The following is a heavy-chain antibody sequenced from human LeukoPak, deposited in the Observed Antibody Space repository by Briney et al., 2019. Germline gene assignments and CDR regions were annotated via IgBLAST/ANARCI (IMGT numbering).Heavy chain of an antibody. Sequence: GGSLRLSCAASGFTFNTYTMNWVRQAPGKGLEWVSSISSSSSSIYYAGSVKGRFTISRDNAMNSLYLQMNSLRVEDTAVYYCARGREGVAARWWVEEPRWYFFDPWGQGTLVTVSS. D-gene: IGHD6-6*01. CDR2: ISSSSSSI. V-gene: IGHV3-21*01. CDR1: GFTFNTYT. CDR3: ARGREGVAARWWVEEPRWYFFDP. J-gene: IGHJ5*02.